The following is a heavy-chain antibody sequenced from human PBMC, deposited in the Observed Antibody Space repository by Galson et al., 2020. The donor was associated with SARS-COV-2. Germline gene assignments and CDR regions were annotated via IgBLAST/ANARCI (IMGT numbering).Heavy chain of an antibody. CDR3: ARARFDDYDFWSGYRPFLPDAFDI. D-gene: IGHD3-3*01. V-gene: IGHV1-18*04. CDR2: ISAYNGNT. J-gene: IGHJ3*02. CDR1: GYTFTSYG. Sequence: ASVKVSCKASGYTFTSYGISWVRQAPGQGLEWMGWISAYNGNTNYAQKLQGRVTMTTDTYTSTAYMELRSLRSDDTAVYYCARARFDDYDFWSGYRPFLPDAFDIWGQGTMVTVSS.